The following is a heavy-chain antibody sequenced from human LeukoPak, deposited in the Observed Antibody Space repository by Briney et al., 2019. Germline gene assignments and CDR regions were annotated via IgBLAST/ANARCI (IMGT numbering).Heavy chain of an antibody. Sequence: GGSLSLSCAASGFTFSSSAMCWVRQAPGKGLEWVSCIAPSGGVTYYADAAKGRFTISRDNSKSTLFLQMNSLRVEDTAVYYCAKRGPASLNWGAFDSWGQGSLVAVSS. J-gene: IGHJ4*02. CDR1: GFTFSSSA. CDR3: AKRGPASLNWGAFDS. D-gene: IGHD7-27*01. V-gene: IGHV3-23*01. CDR2: IAPSGGVT.